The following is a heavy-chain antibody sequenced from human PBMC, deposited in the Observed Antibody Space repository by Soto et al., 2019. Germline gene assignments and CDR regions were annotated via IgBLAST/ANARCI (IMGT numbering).Heavy chain of an antibody. D-gene: IGHD5-18*01. CDR1: GDSVSSNSAA. J-gene: IGHJ6*02. V-gene: IGHV6-1*01. CDR2: TYYRSKWYN. Sequence: PSQTLSLTCAISGDSVSSNSAAWNWIRQSPSRGLEWLGRTYYRSKWYNDYAVSVKSRITINPDTSKNQFSLQLNSVTPEDTAVYYCARADTAMDLYYYYGMDVWGQGTTVTVSS. CDR3: ARADTAMDLYYYYGMDV.